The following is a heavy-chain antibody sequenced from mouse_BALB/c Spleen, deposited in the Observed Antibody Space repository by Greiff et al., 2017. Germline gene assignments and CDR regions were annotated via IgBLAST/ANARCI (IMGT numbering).Heavy chain of an antibody. CDR3: ARSPDGYYIDD. CDR1: GFNIKDYY. Sequence: EVKLMESGAELVRPGALVKLSCKASGFNIKDYYMHWVKQRPEQGLEWIGWIDPENGNTIYDPKFQGKASITADTSSNTAYLQLSSLTSEDTAVYYCARSPDGYYIDDWGQGTTLTVSS. V-gene: IGHV14-1*02. D-gene: IGHD2-3*01. CDR2: IDPENGNT. J-gene: IGHJ2*01.